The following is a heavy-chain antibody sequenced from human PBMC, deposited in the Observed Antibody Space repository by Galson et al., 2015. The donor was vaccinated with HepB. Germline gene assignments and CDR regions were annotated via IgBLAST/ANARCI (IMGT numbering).Heavy chain of an antibody. CDR2: IWYDGSHR. J-gene: IGHJ4*02. D-gene: IGHD3-22*01. CDR3: ARDLGTFYYDSSGWDY. V-gene: IGHV3-33*01. CDR1: GFSLSNYG. Sequence: SLRLSCAASGFSLSNYGMHWVRQTPGKGLEWVAVIWYDGSHRYYADSVKGRFTISRDTSGNTLYLQLNSLRAEDTAVYYCARDLGTFYYDSSGWDYWGQGTLVTVSS.